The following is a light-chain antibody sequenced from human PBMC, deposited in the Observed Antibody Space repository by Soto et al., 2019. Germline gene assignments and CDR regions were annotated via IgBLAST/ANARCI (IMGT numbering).Light chain of an antibody. J-gene: IGKJ1*01. Sequence: EIVLTQSPGTLSFSPGERGTLSCRPRQSFSRNSLAWYQQKPGQAPRLLIFDESSRATGIPDRFNGSGSGTEFTLTISRLGAEDFAVYYCQQYGGSLWTFGQGSKVEIK. CDR1: QSFSRNS. CDR3: QQYGGSLWT. CDR2: DES. V-gene: IGKV3-20*01.